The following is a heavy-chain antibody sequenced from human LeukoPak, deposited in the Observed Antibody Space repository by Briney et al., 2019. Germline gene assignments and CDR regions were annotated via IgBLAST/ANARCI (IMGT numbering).Heavy chain of an antibody. CDR3: TRDLMDYDVSTGLHHYYMDV. Sequence: PWGSLRLSCAASGFTFSSYGMHWVRQAPGKGLEWVAVISYDGSNKYYADSVKGRFTISRDNSKNTLYLQMNSLRAEDTAVYYCTRDLMDYDVSTGLHHYYMDVWGQGTTVTVSS. V-gene: IGHV3-30*03. D-gene: IGHD3-9*01. J-gene: IGHJ6*02. CDR2: ISYDGSNK. CDR1: GFTFSSYG.